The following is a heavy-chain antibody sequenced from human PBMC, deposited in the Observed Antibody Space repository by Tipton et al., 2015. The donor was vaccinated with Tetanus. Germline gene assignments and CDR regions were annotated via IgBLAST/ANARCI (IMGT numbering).Heavy chain of an antibody. J-gene: IGHJ6*02. CDR2: ISYSGRT. V-gene: IGHV4-39*06. D-gene: IGHD3-10*01. CDR1: GGSMSGSGHY. Sequence: TLSLTCIVSGGSMSGSGHYGAWVRQSPGKGLEWIGSISYSGRTYYSPSLKSRVNMSVDTSKNQITLTLKSVTAADTALYYCAGAGEKIMTSDRRQRRATNYYYHYGLDVWGQGTTVTVSS. CDR3: AGAGEKIMTSDRRQRRATNYYYHYGLDV.